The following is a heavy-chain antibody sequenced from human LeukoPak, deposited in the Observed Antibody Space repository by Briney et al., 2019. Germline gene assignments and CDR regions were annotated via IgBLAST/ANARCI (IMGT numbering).Heavy chain of an antibody. J-gene: IGHJ3*02. CDR3: ARGRRSSSGWYRPPVNPDAFDI. Sequence: ASVKVSCKASGYTFISYDINWVRQATGQGLEWMGWMNPNSGNTGYAQRFQGRVTMTRNTSISTSYMELSSLRSEDTAVYFCARGRRSSSGWYRPPVNPDAFDIWGQGTMVTVSS. D-gene: IGHD6-19*01. CDR1: GYTFISYD. V-gene: IGHV1-8*01. CDR2: MNPNSGNT.